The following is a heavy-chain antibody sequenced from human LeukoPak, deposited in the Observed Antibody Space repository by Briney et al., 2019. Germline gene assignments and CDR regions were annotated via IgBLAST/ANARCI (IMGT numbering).Heavy chain of an antibody. V-gene: IGHV3-21*01. Sequence: GGSLRLSCAASGFTFSSYSMNWVRQAPGKGLEWVSSISSSSSYIYYADSVKGRLTISRDNAKNSLYLQMNSLRAEDTAVYYCARAGGRAFDIWGQGTMVTVSS. CDR3: ARAGGRAFDI. J-gene: IGHJ3*02. CDR1: GFTFSSYS. D-gene: IGHD3-16*01. CDR2: ISSSSSYI.